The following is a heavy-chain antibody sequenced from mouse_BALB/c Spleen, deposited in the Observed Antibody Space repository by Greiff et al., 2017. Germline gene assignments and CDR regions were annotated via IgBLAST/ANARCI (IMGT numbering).Heavy chain of an antibody. CDR3: ARNYGSSYTYAMDY. J-gene: IGHJ4*01. CDR2: INPGSGGT. V-gene: IGHV1-54*01. Sequence: VMLVESGAELVRPGTSVKVSCKASGYAFTNYLIEWVKQRPGQGLEWIGVINPGSGGTNYNEKFKGKATLTADKSSSTAYMQLSSLTSDDSAVYFCARNYGSSYTYAMDYWGQGTSVTVSS. CDR1: GYAFTNYL. D-gene: IGHD1-1*01.